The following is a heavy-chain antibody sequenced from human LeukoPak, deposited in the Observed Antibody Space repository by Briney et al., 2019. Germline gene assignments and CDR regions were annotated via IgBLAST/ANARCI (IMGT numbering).Heavy chain of an antibody. CDR3: ARGGYGEYYFDS. D-gene: IGHD4-17*01. Sequence: GGSVRLSCEASGFIFDDYGMSWVRQAPGRGLEWVSSIDRRGGNRGYADSVKGRFTISRDNAKKSLHLQMGSLTAEDTAFYYCARGGYGEYYFDSWGQGTLVTVSS. V-gene: IGHV3-20*04. CDR2: IDRRGGNR. J-gene: IGHJ4*02. CDR1: GFIFDDYG.